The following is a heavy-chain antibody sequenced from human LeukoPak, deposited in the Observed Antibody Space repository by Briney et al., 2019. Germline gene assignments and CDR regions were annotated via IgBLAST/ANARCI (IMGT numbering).Heavy chain of an antibody. Sequence: PSQTLSLTCTVSGGSISSGDYYWSWIRQPPGKGLEWIGYIYYSGSTYYNPSLKSRVTISVDTSKNQFSLKLSSVTAAVTAVYYCARAIVVVITNWFDPWGQGTLVTVSS. V-gene: IGHV4-30-4*01. CDR1: GGSISSGDYY. CDR3: ARAIVVVITNWFDP. J-gene: IGHJ5*02. CDR2: IYYSGST. D-gene: IGHD3-22*01.